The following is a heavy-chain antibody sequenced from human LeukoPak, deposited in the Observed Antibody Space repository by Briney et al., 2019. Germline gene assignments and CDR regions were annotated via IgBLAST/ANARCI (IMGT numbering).Heavy chain of an antibody. CDR3: ARALITSWYSDFDY. V-gene: IGHV4-38-2*02. CDR2: IHHSGST. D-gene: IGHD6-13*01. J-gene: IGHJ4*02. CDR1: GYSISSGYY. Sequence: SETLSLTCTVSGYSISSGYYWGWIRQPPGKGLEWIGSIHHSGSTYYNPSLKSRVTISLDTSKNQFSLKLNSVTAADTAVYFCARALITSWYSDFDYWGQGTLVTVSS.